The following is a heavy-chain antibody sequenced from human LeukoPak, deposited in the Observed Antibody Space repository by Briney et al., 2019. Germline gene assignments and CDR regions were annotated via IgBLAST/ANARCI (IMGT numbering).Heavy chain of an antibody. CDR2: IYHSGST. D-gene: IGHD5-24*01. J-gene: IGHJ4*02. Sequence: SETLSLTCTVSGGSISSGGYYWSWIRQPPGKGLEWIGSIYHSGSTYYNPSLKSRVTISVDTSKNQFSLKLSSVTAADAAVYYCAVERDGYPQAVDYWGQGTLVTVSS. CDR1: GGSISSGGYY. CDR3: AVERDGYPQAVDY. V-gene: IGHV4-39*07.